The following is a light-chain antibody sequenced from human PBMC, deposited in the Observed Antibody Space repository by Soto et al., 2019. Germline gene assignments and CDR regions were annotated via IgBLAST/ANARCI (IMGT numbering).Light chain of an antibody. CDR2: AAS. CDR1: QGISSW. Sequence: DLQMTQSPSPVSASVGDRVTITCRASQGISSWLAWYQQKKGKAPKLLIYAASSLQSGVPSRFSASGSGTELTLTFSSLQPDDFETYYCQQFKTYPWTFGQGTKVDIK. CDR3: QQFKTYPWT. J-gene: IGKJ1*01. V-gene: IGKV1-12*01.